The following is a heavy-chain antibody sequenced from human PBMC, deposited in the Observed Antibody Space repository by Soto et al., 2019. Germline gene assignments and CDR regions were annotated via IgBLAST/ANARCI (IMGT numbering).Heavy chain of an antibody. Sequence: ASVKVSCKPSGYSFSNFYVHWVRQAPGQGLEWMGIIDPSSGTTSYTQKFQERVTMARDTSMSTVYMELSRLRSEDTAVYYCARGAVVVPNGLIAGMDVWGLGTTVTVSS. V-gene: IGHV1-46*01. D-gene: IGHD2-15*01. J-gene: IGHJ6*02. CDR2: IDPSSGTT. CDR1: GYSFSNFY. CDR3: ARGAVVVPNGLIAGMDV.